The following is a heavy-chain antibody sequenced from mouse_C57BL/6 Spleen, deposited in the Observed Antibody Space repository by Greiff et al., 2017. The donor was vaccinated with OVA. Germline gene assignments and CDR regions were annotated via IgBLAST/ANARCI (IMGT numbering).Heavy chain of an antibody. CDR2: INYDGSST. Sequence: EVKLVESEGGLVQPGSSMKLSCTASGFTFSDYYMAWVRQVPEKGLEWVANINYDGSSTYYLDSLKSRFIISRDNAKNILYLQMSSLKSEDTATYYCARGWGEFAYWGQGTLVTVSA. V-gene: IGHV5-16*01. J-gene: IGHJ3*01. D-gene: IGHD1-1*02. CDR1: GFTFSDYY. CDR3: ARGWGEFAY.